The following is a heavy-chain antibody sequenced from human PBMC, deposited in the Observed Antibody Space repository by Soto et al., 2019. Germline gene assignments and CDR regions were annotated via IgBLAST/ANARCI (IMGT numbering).Heavy chain of an antibody. CDR1: GYTFTSYA. CDR2: INAGNGNT. V-gene: IGHV1-3*01. CDR3: ATYCSSTLGVVVCAIDF. D-gene: IGHD2-2*01. Sequence: ASVKVSCNASGYTFTSYAMHWVRQAPGQRLEWMGWINAGNGNTKYSQKFQGRVTITRDTSASTAYMELSSLRSEDTAVYYCATYCSSTLGVVVCAIDFRGQGTMVTVSS. J-gene: IGHJ3*01.